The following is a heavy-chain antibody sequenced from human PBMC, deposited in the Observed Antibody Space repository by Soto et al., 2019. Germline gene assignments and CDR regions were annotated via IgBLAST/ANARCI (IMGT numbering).Heavy chain of an antibody. CDR3: ARNLWGYCGTDCYPLDV. D-gene: IGHD2-21*02. CDR2: MYNTGST. J-gene: IGHJ6*02. CDR1: GGSISGYY. Sequence: SETLSLTCTVSGGSISGYYWSWIRHPPGKGLEWIGYMYNTGSTVYNPSFKSRVTISVDTSKNQFSLKLNSVTAADTAVYYCARNLWGYCGTDCYPLDVWGQGTTVT. V-gene: IGHV4-59*01.